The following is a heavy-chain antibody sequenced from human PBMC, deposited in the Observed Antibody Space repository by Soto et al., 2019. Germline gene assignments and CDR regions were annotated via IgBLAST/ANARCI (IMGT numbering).Heavy chain of an antibody. J-gene: IGHJ6*02. CDR1: GGTFSSYA. CDR2: IIPIFGTA. V-gene: IGHV1-69*01. D-gene: IGHD6-13*01. CDR3: ARCLIAAAAPYYYYGMDV. Sequence: QVQLVQSGAEVKKPGSSVKVSCKASGGTFSSYAISWVRQAPGQGLEWMGGIIPIFGTANYAQKFQGRVTITADAATSTAYMELSSLRSEDTAVYYCARCLIAAAAPYYYYGMDVWGQGTTVTVSS.